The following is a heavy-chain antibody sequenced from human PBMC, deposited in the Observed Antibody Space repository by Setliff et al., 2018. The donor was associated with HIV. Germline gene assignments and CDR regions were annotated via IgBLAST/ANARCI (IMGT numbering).Heavy chain of an antibody. CDR1: GASMSGFY. D-gene: IGHD5-18*01. CDR2: IHSGGNT. CDR3: ARDPGYTFGSTFHFDY. V-gene: IGHV4-4*07. Sequence: SETLSLTCSVSGASMSGFYWNWIRQPAGKGLEWIGRIHSGGNTNHSPSLKSRITMSVDTSKNHFSLSLSSVTVADTAVYFCARDPGYTFGSTFHFDYWGQGTLVTV. J-gene: IGHJ4*02.